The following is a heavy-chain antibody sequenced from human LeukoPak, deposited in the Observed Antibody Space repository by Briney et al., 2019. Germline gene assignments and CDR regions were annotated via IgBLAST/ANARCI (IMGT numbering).Heavy chain of an antibody. D-gene: IGHD2-15*01. Sequence: TGGSLRLSCAASGFTFSSYAMHWVRQAPGKGLEYVSAISSNGGSTYYANSVKGRFTISRDNSKNTLYLQMGSLRAEDMAVYYCARVSLGGGSCYSSSCLVDYWGQGTLVTVSS. CDR3: ARVSLGGGSCYSSSCLVDY. J-gene: IGHJ4*02. V-gene: IGHV3-64*01. CDR1: GFTFSSYA. CDR2: ISSNGGST.